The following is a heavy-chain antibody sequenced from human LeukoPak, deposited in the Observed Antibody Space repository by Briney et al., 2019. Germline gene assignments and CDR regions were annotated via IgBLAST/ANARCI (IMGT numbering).Heavy chain of an antibody. V-gene: IGHV3-23*01. CDR3: GRHVAARNPYYFDY. Sequence: AGSLTLTCAASGFTFSSNDMSWVRKAPGQGLEWVSGISYSGSSTSYEDSVKGRFTIYTDNSKNNLYLQMNSPRAAATAVYYYGRHVAARNPYYFDYWGQGTLVTVSS. D-gene: IGHD6-13*01. CDR2: ISYSGSST. J-gene: IGHJ4*02. CDR1: GFTFSSND.